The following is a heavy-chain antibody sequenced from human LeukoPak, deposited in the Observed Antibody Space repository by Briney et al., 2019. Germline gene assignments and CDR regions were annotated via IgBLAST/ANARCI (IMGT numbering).Heavy chain of an antibody. J-gene: IGHJ4*02. D-gene: IGHD6-19*01. V-gene: IGHV1-2*02. CDR3: ARVRGWQPLQPFDY. Sequence: ASVKVSCKASGYTFTGYYMHWVRQAPGQGLEWMGWINPNSGGTNYAQKFQGRVTMTRDTSISTAYMELSRLRSDDTAVYYCARVRGWQPLQPFDYWGQGTLVTVSS. CDR2: INPNSGGT. CDR1: GYTFTGYY.